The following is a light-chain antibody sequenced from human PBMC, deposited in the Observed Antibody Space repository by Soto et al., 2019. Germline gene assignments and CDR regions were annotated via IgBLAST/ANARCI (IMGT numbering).Light chain of an antibody. Sequence: EIVLTQSPSTLSLSPGERVTLSCRASQSVGTYLAWYQQKPGQPPRLLIYNASNRASGIPARFSGSGSGTDFTLTIGSLEPEDFAVYYCQQRSNWPVTFGQGTRLEIK. CDR2: NAS. J-gene: IGKJ5*01. CDR3: QQRSNWPVT. CDR1: QSVGTY. V-gene: IGKV3-11*01.